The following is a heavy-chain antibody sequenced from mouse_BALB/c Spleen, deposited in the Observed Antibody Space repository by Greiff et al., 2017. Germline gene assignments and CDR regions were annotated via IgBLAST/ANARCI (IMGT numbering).Heavy chain of an antibody. Sequence: EVQLQESGAELVKPGASVKLSCTASGFNIKDTYMHWVKQRPEQGLEWIGRIDPANGNTKYDPKFQGKATITADTSSNTAYLQLSSLTSEDTAVYYCARGMTSAYWGQGTLVTVSA. CDR3: ARGMTSAY. V-gene: IGHV14-3*02. J-gene: IGHJ3*01. CDR2: IDPANGNT. CDR1: GFNIKDTY.